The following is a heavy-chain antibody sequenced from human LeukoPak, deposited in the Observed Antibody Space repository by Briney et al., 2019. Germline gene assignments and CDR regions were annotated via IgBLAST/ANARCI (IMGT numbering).Heavy chain of an antibody. Sequence: GESLKISCKASGYIFTHQWIGWVRQMPGKVLEWMGVIYPGDLDTRYSPYVQGQVTISVDKSITTAYLHWSSLKSSDTAMYYCARHTNGGDFDYWGPGTMVTVSS. CDR3: ARHTNGGDFDY. CDR1: GYIFTHQW. CDR2: IYPGDLDT. D-gene: IGHD3-16*01. V-gene: IGHV5-51*01. J-gene: IGHJ4*02.